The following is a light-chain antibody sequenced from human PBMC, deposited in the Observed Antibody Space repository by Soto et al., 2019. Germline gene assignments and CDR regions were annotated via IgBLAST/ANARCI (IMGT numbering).Light chain of an antibody. Sequence: DIQMTQSPSSLSASVGDRVTISCRASQDINNYLAWNQQKPGKAPKLLIYAASTLQSGVPSRFSGSGSGTAFTLTISSLQPEDVATYYCQRHNSAPPVTFGPGTKVD. CDR1: QDINNY. J-gene: IGKJ3*01. CDR2: AAS. CDR3: QRHNSAPPVT. V-gene: IGKV1-27*01.